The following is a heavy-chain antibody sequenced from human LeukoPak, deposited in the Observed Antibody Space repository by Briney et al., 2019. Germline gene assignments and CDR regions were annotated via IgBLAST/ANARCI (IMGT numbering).Heavy chain of an antibody. J-gene: IGHJ4*02. D-gene: IGHD5-24*01. Sequence: PGGSLRLSCAASGFTFSNFAMSWVRQAPGKGLEWVSDISGSGGSTYYADSVKGRFTISRDNSKNMLYLQMNSLRAEDTAVYYCAKSPSDGYNFYDYWGQGTLVTVSS. CDR2: ISGSGGST. CDR3: AKSPSDGYNFYDY. V-gene: IGHV3-23*01. CDR1: GFTFSNFA.